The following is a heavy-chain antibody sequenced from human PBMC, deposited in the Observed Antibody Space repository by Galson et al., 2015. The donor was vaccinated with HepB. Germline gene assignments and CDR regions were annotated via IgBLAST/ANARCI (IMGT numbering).Heavy chain of an antibody. J-gene: IGHJ6*03. D-gene: IGHD3-3*01. CDR2: ISGSGGST. CDR1: GFTFSSYA. CDR3: AKDGLRFSEWLPRSEAFYYYMDV. V-gene: IGHV3-23*01. Sequence: SLRLSCAASGFTFSSYAMSWVRQAPGKGLEWVSAISGSGGSTYYADSVKGRFTISRDNSKNTLYLQMNSLRAEDTAVYYCAKDGLRFSEWLPRSEAFYYYMDVWGKGTTVTVSS.